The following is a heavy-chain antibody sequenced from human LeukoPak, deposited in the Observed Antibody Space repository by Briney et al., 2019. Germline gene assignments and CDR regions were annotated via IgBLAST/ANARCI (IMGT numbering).Heavy chain of an antibody. D-gene: IGHD3-10*01. J-gene: IGHJ4*02. CDR1: GFTFSSYD. V-gene: IGHV3-33*01. CDR2: IWYDGSNK. Sequence: GGSLRLSCAASGFTFSSYDMHWVRQAPGKGLESVAVIWYDGSNKYYADSVKGRFTISRDNSKNTLYLQMNSLRAEDTAVYYCARAGWDGSGSYYFDYWGQGTLVTVSS. CDR3: ARAGWDGSGSYYFDY.